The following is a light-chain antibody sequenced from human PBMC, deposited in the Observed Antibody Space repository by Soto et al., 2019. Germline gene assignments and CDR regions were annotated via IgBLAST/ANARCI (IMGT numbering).Light chain of an antibody. V-gene: IGLV2-23*02. J-gene: IGLJ2*01. Sequence: QSALTQPASVSGSPGQSITISCTGTSSDVGSYNLVSWYQQHPGKAPKLMIYEVSERPSGVSNRFSGSKSGNTASLTISGLQAEDEADYYCCSYATPRLFGEGTKVTVL. CDR1: SSDVGSYNL. CDR3: CSYATPRL. CDR2: EVS.